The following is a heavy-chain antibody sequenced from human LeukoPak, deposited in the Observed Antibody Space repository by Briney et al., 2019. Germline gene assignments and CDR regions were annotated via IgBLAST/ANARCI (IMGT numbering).Heavy chain of an antibody. CDR3: ARDGRIFGVVTIDYYGMDV. CDR2: ISSSSSYI. CDR1: GFTFSSYS. J-gene: IGHJ6*02. V-gene: IGHV3-21*01. D-gene: IGHD3-3*01. Sequence: GGSLRLSCAASGFTFSSYSMNWVRQAPGKGLEWVSSISSSSSYIYYADSVKGRFTISRDNAKNSLYPQMNSIRAEDTAVYYCARDGRIFGVVTIDYYGMDVWGQGTTVTVSS.